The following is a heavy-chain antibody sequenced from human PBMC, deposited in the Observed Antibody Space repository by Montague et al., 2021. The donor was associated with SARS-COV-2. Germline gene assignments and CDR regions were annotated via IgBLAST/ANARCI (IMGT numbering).Heavy chain of an antibody. CDR2: IYYSGST. D-gene: IGHD6-19*01. Sequence: SETLSLTCTVSGGSISSYYWSRTRQPPGKGLEWIGYIYYSGSTNYNPSLKSRVTISVDTSKNQFSLKLSSVTAADTAVYYCARGSGWMGNAFDIWGQGTMVTVSS. V-gene: IGHV4-59*01. J-gene: IGHJ3*02. CDR1: GGSISSYY. CDR3: ARGSGWMGNAFDI.